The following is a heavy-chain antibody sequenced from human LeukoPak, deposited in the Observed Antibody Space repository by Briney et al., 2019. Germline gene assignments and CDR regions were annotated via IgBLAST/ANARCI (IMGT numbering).Heavy chain of an antibody. CDR3: ATDGGGTLDYYYMDV. Sequence: GGSLRLSCAVSGLTFRSHGMHWVRQAPGKXXXXXXXIRYDGSTTDFADSVKGRFIISRDNPRNTLYLQMNTLRAEDTAVYYCATDGGGTLDYYYMDVWGKGTTVIVSS. CDR1: GLTFRSHG. J-gene: IGHJ6*03. CDR2: IRYDGSTT. D-gene: IGHD1-7*01. V-gene: IGHV3-30*02.